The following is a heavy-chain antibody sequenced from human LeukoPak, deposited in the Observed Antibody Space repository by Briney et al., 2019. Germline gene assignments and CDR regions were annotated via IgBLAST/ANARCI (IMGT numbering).Heavy chain of an antibody. CDR3: AKDNAYYYADY. J-gene: IGHJ4*02. CDR1: GFSFSDYG. D-gene: IGHD3-10*01. Sequence: SGGSLRLSCAASGFSFSDYGMYWVRQAPGRGLEWVAFIRYDGSTKYYADSVKGRFTISRDNSKNTLYLQMNSLRAEDTAVYYCAKDNAYYYADYWGQGTLVTVSS. V-gene: IGHV3-30*02. CDR2: IRYDGSTK.